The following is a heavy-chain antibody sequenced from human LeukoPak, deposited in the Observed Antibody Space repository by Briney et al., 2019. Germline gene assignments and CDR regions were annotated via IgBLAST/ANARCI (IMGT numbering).Heavy chain of an antibody. CDR2: IIPIFGTA. CDR3: ARDRADSSSSNNWFDP. CDR1: GGTFSSYV. Sequence: SVKVSCKASGGTFSSYVISWVRQAPGQGLEWMGGIIPIFGTANYAQKFQGRVTITADESTSTAYMELSSLRSEDTAVYYCARDRADSSSSNNWFDPWGQGTLVTVSS. J-gene: IGHJ5*02. D-gene: IGHD6-6*01. V-gene: IGHV1-69*13.